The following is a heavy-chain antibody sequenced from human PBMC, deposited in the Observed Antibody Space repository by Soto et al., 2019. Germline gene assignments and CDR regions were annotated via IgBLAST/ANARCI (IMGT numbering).Heavy chain of an antibody. V-gene: IGHV3-73*02. J-gene: IGHJ4*02. Sequence: VQLVESGGGLVQPGGSLKLSCAASGFTFSGSAMHWVRQASGKGLEWVGRIRSKANSYATAYAASVKGRFTISRDDSKNTAYLQMNSLKTEDTAVYYCTRHIVGGGNSVPIDYWGQGTLVTVSS. D-gene: IGHD2-21*02. CDR3: TRHIVGGGNSVPIDY. CDR1: GFTFSGSA. CDR2: IRSKANSYAT.